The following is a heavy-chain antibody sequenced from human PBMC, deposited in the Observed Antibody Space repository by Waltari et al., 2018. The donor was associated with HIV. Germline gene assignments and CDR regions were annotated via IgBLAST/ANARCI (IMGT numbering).Heavy chain of an antibody. CDR1: GYTFTDYY. CDR3: ARVVNYGDNSVYYGMDV. Sequence: QVQLVQSGAEVKKPGASVKVSCQASGYTFTDYYIYWLGQAPGQGLEWMGRINLNSGVTNYAQKFQGRVIMTRDTSISTAYMELSRLRSDDTAVYYCARVVNYGDNSVYYGMDVWGQGTTVTVSS. J-gene: IGHJ6*02. CDR2: INLNSGVT. V-gene: IGHV1-2*06. D-gene: IGHD4-17*01.